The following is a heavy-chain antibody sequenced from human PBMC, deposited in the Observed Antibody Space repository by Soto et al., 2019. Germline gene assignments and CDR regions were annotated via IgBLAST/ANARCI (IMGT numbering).Heavy chain of an antibody. CDR2: IYYSGST. CDR1: GGSISSGDYY. J-gene: IGHJ4*02. V-gene: IGHV4-30-4*01. D-gene: IGHD2-15*01. Sequence: QVQLQESGPGLVKPSQTLSLTCTVSGGSISSGDYYWSWIRQPTGKGLEWIGYIYYSGSTYYNTSLKSRVTISVDTSKNQFSLKLSSVTAADTAVYYCARDGYCSGGSCYRIIDYWGQGTLVTVSS. CDR3: ARDGYCSGGSCYRIIDY.